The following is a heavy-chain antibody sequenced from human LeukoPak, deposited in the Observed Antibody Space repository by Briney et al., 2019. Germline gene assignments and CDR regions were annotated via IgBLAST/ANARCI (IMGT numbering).Heavy chain of an antibody. J-gene: IGHJ4*02. V-gene: IGHV4-34*01. CDR2: INHSGST. Sequence: PSETLSLTCAVYGGPFSGYYWSWIRQPPGKGLEWIGEINHSGSTNYNPSLKSRVTISVDTSKNQFSLKLSSVTAADTAVYYCARYGGLRSDYWGQGTLVTVSS. CDR3: ARYGGLRSDY. CDR1: GGPFSGYY. D-gene: IGHD4-17*01.